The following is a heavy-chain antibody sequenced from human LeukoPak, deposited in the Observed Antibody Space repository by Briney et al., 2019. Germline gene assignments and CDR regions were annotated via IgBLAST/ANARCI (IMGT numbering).Heavy chain of an antibody. J-gene: IGHJ2*01. Sequence: SGGSLRLSCAASRSLFTTYGIHWARQAPGKGLEWVAVISFDGSNTFYTDSVKGRFTVSRDDSKNMVYLQMNSLTGDDTAVYHCARDPQRWQQLPHYWYLDLWGRGTLVTVSS. CDR1: RSLFTTYG. V-gene: IGHV3-30*13. D-gene: IGHD5-24*01. CDR3: ARDPQRWQQLPHYWYLDL. CDR2: ISFDGSNT.